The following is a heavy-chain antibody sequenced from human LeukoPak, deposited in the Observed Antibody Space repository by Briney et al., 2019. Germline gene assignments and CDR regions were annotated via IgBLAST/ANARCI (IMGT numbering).Heavy chain of an antibody. CDR3: ARRNDPYYFDY. Sequence: TSQTLSLTRTVSGGSISSGDYYWSWIRQPPGKGLEWIGYIYYSGSSFYNPSLKSRLTISVDTSKNHFSLNLSSVTAADTAVYYCARRNDPYYFDYWGQGTLVTVSS. D-gene: IGHD3-16*01. CDR2: IYYSGSS. V-gene: IGHV4-30-4*08. CDR1: GGSISSGDYY. J-gene: IGHJ4*02.